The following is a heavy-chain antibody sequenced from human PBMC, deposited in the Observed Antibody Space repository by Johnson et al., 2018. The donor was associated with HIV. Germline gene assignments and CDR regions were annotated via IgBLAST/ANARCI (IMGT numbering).Heavy chain of an antibody. V-gene: IGHV3-20*04. D-gene: IGHD6-13*01. CDR3: TRARYSSSWYGAFDI. CDR1: GFSFDDYG. J-gene: IGHJ3*02. CDR2: IDWNGGST. Sequence: VQLVESGGGVVRPGGSLKLSCAASGFSFDDYGMSWVRQPPGKGLEWVSGIDWNGGSTSYADSVRGRFTISRDNAKNSLYLQMNSLRAEDTTLYYCTRARYSSSWYGAFDIWGQGTMVTVSS.